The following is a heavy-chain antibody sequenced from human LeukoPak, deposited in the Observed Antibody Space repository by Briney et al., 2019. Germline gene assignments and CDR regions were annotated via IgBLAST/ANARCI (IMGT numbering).Heavy chain of an antibody. J-gene: IGHJ4*02. CDR1: GGSISSGGYS. Sequence: SQTLSLTCAVSGGSISSGGYSWSWIRQPPGMGLEWIGYIYHSGSTYYNPSLKSRVTISVDRSKNQFSLKLSSVTAADTAVYYCARGRFGSTSLDYWGQGTLVTVSS. CDR2: IYHSGST. D-gene: IGHD2-2*01. V-gene: IGHV4-30-2*01. CDR3: ARGRFGSTSLDY.